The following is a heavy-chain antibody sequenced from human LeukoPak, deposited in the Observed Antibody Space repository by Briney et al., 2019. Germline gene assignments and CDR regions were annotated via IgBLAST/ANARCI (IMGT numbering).Heavy chain of an antibody. J-gene: IGHJ4*02. Sequence: GGSLRLSCAASGFTFSSYAMNWVRQAPGKGLXXXXXXXXXXGSPHYADSVKGRFTISRDNSKNTLYLQMNSLRAEDTAVYYCAKVNQDGSGTYYLSYYFDYWGQGTLVTVSS. CDR2: XXXXXGSP. CDR3: AKVNQDGSGTYYLSYYFDY. V-gene: IGHV3-23*01. CDR1: GFTFSSYA. D-gene: IGHD3-10*01.